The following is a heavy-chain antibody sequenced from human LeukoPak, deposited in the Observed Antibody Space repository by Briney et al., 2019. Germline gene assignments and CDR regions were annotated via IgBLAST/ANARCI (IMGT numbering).Heavy chain of an antibody. Sequence: GGSLRLSCAASGFTFSSHGMNWVRQAPGKGLEWVSGISPNSVITYYADSVKGRFTISRDNSKNTLYLQMNSLRAEDTAVYYCAKPRRRNYYDSSGYPNDAFDIWGQGTMVTVSS. V-gene: IGHV3-23*01. J-gene: IGHJ3*02. CDR2: ISPNSVIT. D-gene: IGHD3-22*01. CDR3: AKPRRRNYYDSSGYPNDAFDI. CDR1: GFTFSSHG.